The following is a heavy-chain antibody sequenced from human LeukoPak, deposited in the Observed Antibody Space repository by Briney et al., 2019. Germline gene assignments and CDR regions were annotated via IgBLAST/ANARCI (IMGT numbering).Heavy chain of an antibody. Sequence: GSSVKVSCKASGGTFSSYTISWVRQAPGQGLEWMGRIIPILGIANYAQKFQGRVTITADKSTSTAYMELSSLGSEDTAVYYCTQYCSSTSCSRFDYWGQGTLVTVSS. D-gene: IGHD2-2*01. J-gene: IGHJ4*02. CDR1: GGTFSSYT. CDR2: IIPILGIA. CDR3: TQYCSSTSCSRFDY. V-gene: IGHV1-69*02.